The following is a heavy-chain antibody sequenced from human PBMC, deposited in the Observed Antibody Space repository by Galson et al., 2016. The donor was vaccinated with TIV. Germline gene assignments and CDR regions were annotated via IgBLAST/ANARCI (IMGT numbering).Heavy chain of an antibody. D-gene: IGHD3-22*01. J-gene: IGHJ4*02. CDR1: GFTFSIFA. CDR2: ISGGGGST. CDR3: AKIDSSGYNYGGRFVY. V-gene: IGHV3-23*01. Sequence: SLRLSCAASGFTFSIFAMTWVRQAPGMGLEWISAISGGGGSTYHTDSVKGRFTISRDNSKNTVFLQMNSLRVEDTAVYYCAKIDSSGYNYGGRFVYWGQGTLVTVSS.